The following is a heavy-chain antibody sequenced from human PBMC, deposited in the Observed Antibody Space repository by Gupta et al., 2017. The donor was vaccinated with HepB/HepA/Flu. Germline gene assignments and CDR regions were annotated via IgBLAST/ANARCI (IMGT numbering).Heavy chain of an antibody. CDR2: IYYSVST. V-gene: IGHV4-59*01. Sequence: QVQLQESGPGLVKPSETLSLTCTVSGGSISSYYWSWIRQPPGKGLEWIGYIYYSVSTNYNPSLKSRVTISVDTSKNQFSLKLSSVTAAETAVYYCARISEESSSYYYYYMDVWGKGTTVTVSS. CDR1: GGSISSYY. CDR3: ARISEESSSYYYYYMDV. J-gene: IGHJ6*03. D-gene: IGHD1-26*01.